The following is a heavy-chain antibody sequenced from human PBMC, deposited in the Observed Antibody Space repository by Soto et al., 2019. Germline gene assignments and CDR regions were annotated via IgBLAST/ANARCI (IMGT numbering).Heavy chain of an antibody. J-gene: IGHJ6*02. V-gene: IGHV1-18*01. Sequence: ASVKVSCKASGYTFTSYGISWVRQTPGQGLEWMGWISAYNGNTNYAQKLQGRVTMTTDTSTSTAYMELRSLRSDDTAVYYCARLLIDYGDYARYYSYGMDVWAQGTTVPVS. CDR1: GYTFTSYG. CDR2: ISAYNGNT. CDR3: ARLLIDYGDYARYYSYGMDV. D-gene: IGHD4-17*01.